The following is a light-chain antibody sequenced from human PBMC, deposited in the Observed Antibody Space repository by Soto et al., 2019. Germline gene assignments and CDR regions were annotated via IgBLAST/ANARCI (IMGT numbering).Light chain of an antibody. CDR2: EVT. CDR1: SSDIGADDF. CDR3: SSHTTNTPVV. Sequence: QSVLTQPASVSGSPGQSITISCTGTSSDIGADDFVSWYQHHPDKTPKLIIFEVTYRPTGISHRFSASKSGNTASLTISGLEAEDEADYYCSSHTTNTPVVFGGGTQLTVL. V-gene: IGLV2-14*01. J-gene: IGLJ2*01.